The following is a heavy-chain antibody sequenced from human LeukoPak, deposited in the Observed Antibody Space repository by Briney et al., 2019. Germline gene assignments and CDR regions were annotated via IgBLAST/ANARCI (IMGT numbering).Heavy chain of an antibody. J-gene: IGHJ4*02. CDR3: ARAKPKNMVRGLIMRRESRYYFDY. Sequence: GASVKVSCKASGGTFSSYAISWVRQAPGKGLEWVSVIYSGGSTYYADSVKGRFTISRDNSKSTLYIQMNSLRAEDTAVYYCARAKPKNMVRGLIMRRESRYYFDYWGQGTLVTVSS. D-gene: IGHD3-10*01. V-gene: IGHV3-53*01. CDR2: IYSGGST. CDR1: GGTFSSYA.